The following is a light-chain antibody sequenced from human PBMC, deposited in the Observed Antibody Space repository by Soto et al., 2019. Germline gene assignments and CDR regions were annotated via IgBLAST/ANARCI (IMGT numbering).Light chain of an antibody. V-gene: IGLV2-23*02. J-gene: IGLJ3*02. CDR2: EVT. CDR1: SSDVGNYNL. CDR3: WSFAGSDSGV. Sequence: QSALTQPASVSGSPGQSITISCTGNSSDVGNYNLVSWYQQHPGKDHKLIIYEVTKRPSGVLVRFSGPKSGNTSSLTISRLQAEDEGDYYCWSFAGSDSGVFGGGTKGTVL.